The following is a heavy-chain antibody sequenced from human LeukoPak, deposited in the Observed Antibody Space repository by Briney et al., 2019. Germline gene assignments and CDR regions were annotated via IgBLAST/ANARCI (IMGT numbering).Heavy chain of an antibody. CDR1: GGTFSSYA. CDR2: IIPIFGTA. J-gene: IGHJ3*02. V-gene: IGHV1-69*06. CDR3: ARDLDWARRSAFDI. Sequence: SVKVSCKASGGTFSSYAISWLRQAPGQGLEWMGGIIPIFGTANYAEKFQGRVTITADKSTSTAYRELSSLRSEDTAVYYCARDLDWARRSAFDIWGQGTMVTASS. D-gene: IGHD3-9*01.